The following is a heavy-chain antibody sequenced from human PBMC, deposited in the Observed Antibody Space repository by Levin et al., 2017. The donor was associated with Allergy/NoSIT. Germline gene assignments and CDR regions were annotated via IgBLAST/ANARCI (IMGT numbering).Heavy chain of an antibody. Sequence: TSETLSLTCAVYGGSFSGYYWSWIRQPPGKGLEWIGEINHSGSTNYNPSLKSRVTISVDTSKNQFSLKLSSVTAADTAVYYCASRAAGTGYWGQGTLVTVSS. CDR1: GGSFSGYY. J-gene: IGHJ4*02. CDR3: ASRAAGTGY. CDR2: INHSGST. D-gene: IGHD6-13*01. V-gene: IGHV4-34*01.